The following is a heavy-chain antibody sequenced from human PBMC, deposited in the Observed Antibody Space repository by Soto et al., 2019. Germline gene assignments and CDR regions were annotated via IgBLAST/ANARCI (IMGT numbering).Heavy chain of an antibody. CDR1: GYAFTGYY. CDR2: INPNSGGT. CDR3: ARGGFIAAAQYYFDY. J-gene: IGHJ4*02. Sequence: GASVKVSCKASGYAFTGYYMPWVRPAPGQGLEWMGWINPNSGGTNYAQKFQGWVTMTRDTSISTAYMELSRLRSDDTAVYYCARGGFIAAAQYYFDYWGQGTLVTVSS. V-gene: IGHV1-2*04. D-gene: IGHD6-13*01.